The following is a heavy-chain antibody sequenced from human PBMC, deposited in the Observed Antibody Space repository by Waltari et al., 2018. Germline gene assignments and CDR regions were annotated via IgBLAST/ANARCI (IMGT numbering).Heavy chain of an antibody. CDR3: ARDHCGSTSCYGRNAFDI. D-gene: IGHD2-2*01. CDR2: IYYSGST. CDR1: GGSISSYY. J-gene: IGHJ3*02. Sequence: QVQLQESGPGLVKPSETLSLTCTVSGGSISSYYWSWIRQPPGKGLEWIGYIYYSGSTNYNPSLKSRVTISVDTSKNQFSLKLSSVTAADTAVYYCARDHCGSTSCYGRNAFDIWGQGTMVTVSS. V-gene: IGHV4-59*01.